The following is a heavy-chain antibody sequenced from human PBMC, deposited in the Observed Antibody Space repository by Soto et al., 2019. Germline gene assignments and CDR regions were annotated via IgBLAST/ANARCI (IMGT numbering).Heavy chain of an antibody. CDR3: ARETHFIDY. CDR1: GFTFSSYE. J-gene: IGHJ4*02. CDR2: ISSTGTSM. V-gene: IGHV3-48*03. Sequence: VQLVESGGDLVQPGGSLRLSCAASGFTFSSYEMNWVRQAPGKGLEWVSYISSTGTSMDYAESVKGRFTSSRDNAKNSLLLQLNSLIDEDTAVYYCARETHFIDYWGQGTLVSVSA.